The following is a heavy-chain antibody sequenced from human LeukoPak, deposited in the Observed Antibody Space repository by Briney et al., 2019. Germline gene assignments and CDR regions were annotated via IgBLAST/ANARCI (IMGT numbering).Heavy chain of an antibody. CDR1: GGSISSYY. CDR2: IYYSGST. V-gene: IGHV4-59*01. J-gene: IGHJ6*03. CDR3: ARTTEAHSWRTRYYDYYMDV. Sequence: SETLSLTCTVSGGSISSYYWSWIRQPPGKGLEWIGYIYYSGSTNYNPSLKSRVTISVDTSKNQFSLKLSSVTAADTAVYYCARTTEAHSWRTRYYDYYMDVWGKGATVTVSS. D-gene: IGHD6-13*01.